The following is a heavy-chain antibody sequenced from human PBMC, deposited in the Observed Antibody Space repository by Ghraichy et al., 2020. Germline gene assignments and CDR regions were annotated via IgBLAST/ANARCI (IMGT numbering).Heavy chain of an antibody. J-gene: IGHJ3*02. D-gene: IGHD5-24*01. CDR1: GGSISSSSYY. CDR2: IYYSGST. CDR3: ARYDSMATNDDDAFDI. Sequence: SETLSLTCTVSGGSISSSSYYWVWIRQPPGKGLEWIGSIYYSGSTYYNPSLKSRVTISVDTSKNQFSLKLSSVTAADTAVYYCARYDSMATNDDDAFDIWGQGTMVTVSS. V-gene: IGHV4-39*01.